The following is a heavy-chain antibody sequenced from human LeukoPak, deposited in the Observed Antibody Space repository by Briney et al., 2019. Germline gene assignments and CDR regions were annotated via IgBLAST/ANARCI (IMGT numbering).Heavy chain of an antibody. CDR1: GGSISSSSYY. CDR2: IYYSGST. V-gene: IGHV4-39*07. Sequence: SETLSLTCTVSGGSISSSSYYWGWIRQPPGKGLEWIGSIYYSGSTYYNPSLKSRVTISVDTSKNQFSLKLSSVTAADTAVYYCARTGAGPPGDFLYYMDVWGKGTTVTISS. D-gene: IGHD3-3*01. J-gene: IGHJ6*03. CDR3: ARTGAGPPGDFLYYMDV.